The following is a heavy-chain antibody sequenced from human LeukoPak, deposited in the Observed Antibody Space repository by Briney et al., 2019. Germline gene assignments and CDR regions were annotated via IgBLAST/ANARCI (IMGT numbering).Heavy chain of an antibody. Sequence: ASVKVSCKASGYTFTNYFMNWVRQAPGQGLEWMGWINPNSGGTNYAQKFQGRVTMTRDTSISTAYMELSRLRSDDTAVYYCARVRLVTATAEYFRHWGQGTLVTVSS. CDR3: ARVRLVTATAEYFRH. CDR1: GYTFTNYF. CDR2: INPNSGGT. V-gene: IGHV1-2*02. J-gene: IGHJ1*01. D-gene: IGHD3-9*01.